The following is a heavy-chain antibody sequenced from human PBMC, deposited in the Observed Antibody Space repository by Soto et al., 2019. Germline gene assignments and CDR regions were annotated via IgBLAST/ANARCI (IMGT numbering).Heavy chain of an antibody. V-gene: IGHV4-30-4*01. CDR2: IYYSGST. Sequence: SETLSLTCTVSGGSISSGDYYWSWIRQPPGKGLEWIGYIYYSGSTYYNPSLKSRVTISVDTSKNQFSLKLSSVTAADTAVYYCARGHDLNWFDPWCQGTLVTVSS. J-gene: IGHJ5*02. CDR3: ARGHDLNWFDP. CDR1: GGSISSGDYY.